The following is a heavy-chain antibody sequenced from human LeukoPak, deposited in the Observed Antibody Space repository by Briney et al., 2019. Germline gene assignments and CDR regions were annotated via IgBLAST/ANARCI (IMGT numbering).Heavy chain of an antibody. CDR1: GFTFSSYA. CDR3: AKDGCSSTSCYVSWFDP. Sequence: GGSLRLSCAASGFTFSSYAMHWVRQAPGKGLEWVAVISYDGSNKYYADSVKGRFTISRDNSKNTLYLQMNSLRAEDTAVYYCAKDGCSSTSCYVSWFDPWGQGTLVTVSS. CDR2: ISYDGSNK. J-gene: IGHJ5*02. V-gene: IGHV3-30*04. D-gene: IGHD2-2*01.